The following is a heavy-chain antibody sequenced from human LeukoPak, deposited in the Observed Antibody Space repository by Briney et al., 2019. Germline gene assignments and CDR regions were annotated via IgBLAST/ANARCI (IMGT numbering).Heavy chain of an antibody. CDR2: IRYDGSNK. CDR1: GFTFSSYG. V-gene: IGHV3-30*02. CDR3: AKTSGEEYYYYMDV. Sequence: GGSLRLSCAASGFTFSSYGMHWVRQAPGKGLEWVAFIRYDGSNKYYADSVKGRFTISRDNSKNTLYLQMNSLRAEDTAVYYCAKTSGEEYYYYMDVWGKGTTVTISS. J-gene: IGHJ6*03. D-gene: IGHD3-16*01.